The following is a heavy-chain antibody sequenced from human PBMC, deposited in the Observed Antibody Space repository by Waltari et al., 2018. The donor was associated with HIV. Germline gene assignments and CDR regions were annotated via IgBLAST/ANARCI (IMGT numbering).Heavy chain of an antibody. J-gene: IGHJ3*01. CDR3: VVVSVVTTGRSPPEDTFDV. Sequence: QVLLTQSGGEVKSPGASVKISCKASQYIFSTFYFHWVRQGPGEGLHWVGCDNRTGGAATSASLFQDRVTLTSDTSASTVYMEMVSLQSSDTAMYYSVVVSVVTTGRSPPEDTFDVWGQGTMVAV. CDR1: QYIFSTFY. V-gene: IGHV1-46*01. D-gene: IGHD2-21*02. CDR2: DNRTGGAA.